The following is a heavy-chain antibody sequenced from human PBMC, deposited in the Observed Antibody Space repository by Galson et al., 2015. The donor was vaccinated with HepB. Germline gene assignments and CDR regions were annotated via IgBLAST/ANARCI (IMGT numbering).Heavy chain of an antibody. V-gene: IGHV3-11*06. CDR2: ISMSSGHT. CDR3: ATYRFLSTSTGRFFRH. J-gene: IGHJ1*01. Sequence: SLRLSCAASGFNFSDYYMSWIRQTPVKGLEWLSYISMSSGHTNYAGAVKGRFTISRDNAKNTLFLQMTNLSAEDTAVYYCATYRFLSTSTGRFFRHWGQGTLVTVSS. D-gene: IGHD2/OR15-2a*01. CDR1: GFNFSDYY.